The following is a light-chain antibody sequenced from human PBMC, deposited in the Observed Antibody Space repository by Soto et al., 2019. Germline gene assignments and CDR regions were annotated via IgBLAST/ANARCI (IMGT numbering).Light chain of an antibody. CDR3: HQRQSWPRT. CDR1: QSINTS. CDR2: QTS. J-gene: IGKJ1*01. Sequence: EIVLTQSPATLSSSPGDRVTLSCRASQSINTSLAWYQHRPGQAPRLLIYQTSIRAAGIPARFSASGSGTDFTLTISDVQPEDFALYYCHQRQSWPRTFGQGTKVDI. V-gene: IGKV3-11*01.